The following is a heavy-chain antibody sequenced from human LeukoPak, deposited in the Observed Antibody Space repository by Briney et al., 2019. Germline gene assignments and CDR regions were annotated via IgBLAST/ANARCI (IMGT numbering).Heavy chain of an antibody. J-gene: IGHJ4*02. D-gene: IGHD3-3*01. CDR1: GFTFSSYS. V-gene: IGHV3-7*01. CDR2: IKHDGSEK. CDR3: ATDRGWRTSGYYLYYFEY. Sequence: GGSLRLSCAASGFTFSSYSMNWVRQAPGKGLEWVASIKHDGSEKYYVDSVRGRFTISRDNTMNSLYLQMSSLRAEDTAVYYCATDRGWRTSGYYLYYFEYWGQGTLVTFSS.